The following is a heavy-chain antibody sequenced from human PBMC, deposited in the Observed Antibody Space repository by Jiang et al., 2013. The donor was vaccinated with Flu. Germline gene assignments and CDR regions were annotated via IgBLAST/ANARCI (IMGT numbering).Heavy chain of an antibody. CDR1: GFSLRVGGVG. J-gene: IGHJ4*02. Sequence: KPTQTLTLTCTFSGFSLRVGGVGVGWIRQPPGKALEWLALIYWDGDKHYSPSLKNRVTISKDTTENHVFLTMTNMGPVDTATYYCAHRLHDYDNIGYPFDFWGQGTLVTVSS. D-gene: IGHD3-22*01. V-gene: IGHV2-5*02. CDR2: IYWDGDK. CDR3: AHRLHDYDNIGYPFDF.